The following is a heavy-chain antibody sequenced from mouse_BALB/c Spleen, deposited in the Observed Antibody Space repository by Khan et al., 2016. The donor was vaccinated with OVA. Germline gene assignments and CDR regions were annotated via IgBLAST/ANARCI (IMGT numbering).Heavy chain of an antibody. V-gene: IGHV3-6*02. CDR2: ISYDGSN. CDR1: GYSITSGYY. J-gene: IGHJ2*01. Sequence: EVQLQESGPGLVKPSQSLSLTCSVTGYSITSGYYWNWIRQFPGNKLEWMGYISYDGSNNYNPSLKNRISITRDTSKNQFFLKLNSMTTEDTATDYCARDYYGNYYFDYWGQGTTLTGSA. D-gene: IGHD2-1*01. CDR3: ARDYYGNYYFDY.